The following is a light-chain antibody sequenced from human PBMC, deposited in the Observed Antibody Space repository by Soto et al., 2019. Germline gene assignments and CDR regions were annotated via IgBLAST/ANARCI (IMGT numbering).Light chain of an antibody. V-gene: IGKV4-1*01. Sequence: DIVMTQSPDSLAVSLGERATINCKSSQGILDSSNNKNYLAWYQQKPGQPPNLLIYWASTREYGVPDRFSGSGSGTDFTLTISTLQAEDVAVYYCQQYYTTPQTFGGGTKVEIK. CDR1: QGILDSSNNKNY. J-gene: IGKJ4*01. CDR2: WAS. CDR3: QQYYTTPQT.